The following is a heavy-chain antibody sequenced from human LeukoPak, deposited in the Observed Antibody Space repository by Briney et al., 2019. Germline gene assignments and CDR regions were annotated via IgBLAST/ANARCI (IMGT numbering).Heavy chain of an antibody. D-gene: IGHD6-19*01. Sequence: GGSLRLSCAASGFRFSNYAMSWVRQAPGKGLEWVSGMSGRGDTSYYAGSVKGRFTISRDNSKNTLFLQMNSLRAEDTAVYYCAKLAGIRGWFVYYFDYWGQGTLVTVSS. CDR1: GFRFSNYA. J-gene: IGHJ4*02. CDR3: AKLAGIRGWFVYYFDY. V-gene: IGHV3-23*01. CDR2: MSGRGDTS.